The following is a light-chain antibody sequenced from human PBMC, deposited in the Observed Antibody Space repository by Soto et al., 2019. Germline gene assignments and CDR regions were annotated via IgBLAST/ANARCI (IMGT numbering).Light chain of an antibody. CDR1: SSNIGRNY. Sequence: QSVLTQTPSVSGTPGQRVNISCSGSSSNIGRNYVYWYHQFPGTAPKLLIYRDNERPSGLPDRFSGSKSGTSASLAISGLRSGDEADYHCATWDDSLGGPVFGGETKLTVL. CDR3: ATWDDSLGGPV. V-gene: IGLV1-47*01. CDR2: RDN. J-gene: IGLJ2*01.